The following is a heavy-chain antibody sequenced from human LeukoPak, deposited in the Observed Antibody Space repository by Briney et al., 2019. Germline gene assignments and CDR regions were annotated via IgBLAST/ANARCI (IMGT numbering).Heavy chain of an antibody. CDR2: VSGSGGST. CDR3: AKDGVPAPSALVVVITGRFDY. Sequence: AGGSLRLSCAVSGFTYSNYAMTWVRQAPGKGLEWVSSVSGSGGSTYYADSVKGRFTISRDNSKNTLYLQMNSLRAEDTAVYYCAKDGVPAPSALVVVITGRFDYWGQGTLVTVSS. J-gene: IGHJ4*02. CDR1: GFTYSNYA. V-gene: IGHV3-23*01. D-gene: IGHD3-22*01.